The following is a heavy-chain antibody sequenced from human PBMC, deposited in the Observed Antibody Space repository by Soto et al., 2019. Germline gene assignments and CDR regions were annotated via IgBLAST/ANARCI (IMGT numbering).Heavy chain of an antibody. CDR2: MSNDGTSR. V-gene: IGHV3-30*18. J-gene: IGHJ6*02. D-gene: IGHD4-4*01. Sequence: QPGGSLRLSCAASGFTFSSYGMHWVRQAPGKGLEWVAVMSNDGTSRFYADSVKGRFTISRDNSKNTLYLQMNSLRAEDTAIYYCAKVRVKDYYYYAMDVWGQGTTVTVSS. CDR1: GFTFSSYG. CDR3: AKVRVKDYYYYAMDV.